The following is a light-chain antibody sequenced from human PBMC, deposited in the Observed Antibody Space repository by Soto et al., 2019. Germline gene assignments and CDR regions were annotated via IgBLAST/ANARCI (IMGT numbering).Light chain of an antibody. J-gene: IGKJ4*01. V-gene: IGKV3D-20*01. Sequence: VLTQSPVSLSLSPGDSATLSCRASQSVSSSYLAWYQQKPGLAPSLLIYDASSRATGIPHRFSGSASGTDFTLTISRLEPEDFAVYYCXQYGSSPLTVGGGTKVDI. CDR2: DAS. CDR3: XQYGSSPLT. CDR1: QSVSSSY.